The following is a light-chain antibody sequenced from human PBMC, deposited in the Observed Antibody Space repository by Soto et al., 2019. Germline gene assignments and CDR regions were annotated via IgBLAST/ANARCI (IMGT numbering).Light chain of an antibody. CDR1: SSDVGGYNY. J-gene: IGLJ2*01. CDR2: DVK. Sequence: QSALTQPRSVSGSVGQSVIISCTGTSSDVGGYNYVSWYQHHPGKAPKLMIYDVKKRPSGVPDRFSGSRSDNTASLTISGLQAEDEADYYCCSYAGSNILVFGGGTKLTVL. V-gene: IGLV2-11*01. CDR3: CSYAGSNILV.